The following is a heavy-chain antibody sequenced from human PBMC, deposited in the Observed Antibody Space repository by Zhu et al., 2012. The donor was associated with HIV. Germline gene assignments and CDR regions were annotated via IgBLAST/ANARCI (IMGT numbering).Heavy chain of an antibody. V-gene: IGHV4-38-2*01. CDR3: ARALEPVAGAYYFDY. CDR2: IYYSGST. CDR1: GYSISSGYY. Sequence: QVQLQESGPGLVKPSETLSHTCAVSGYSISSGYYWGWIRQPPGKGLEWIGKIYYSGSTYYNPSLKSRVTISVDTSKNQFSLKLSSVTATDTAVYYCARALEPVAGAYYFDYWGQGTLVTVSS. D-gene: IGHD6-19*01. J-gene: IGHJ4*02.